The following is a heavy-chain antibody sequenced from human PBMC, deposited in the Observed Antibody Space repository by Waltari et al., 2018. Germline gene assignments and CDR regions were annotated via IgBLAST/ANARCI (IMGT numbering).Heavy chain of an antibody. J-gene: IGHJ4*02. V-gene: IGHV3-23*01. CDR2: SNGGGGDT. Sequence: EMQLLESGGGLVQPGGSLRLSCAASGFTFSNYAMIWVRQAPGKVRKWVSASNGGGGDTLNAHSVKGRFTISRDNFNNRVYLRMDSLRAEDTGVYYCAKDWVVAFGNTDYFDVWGQGALVTVSS. D-gene: IGHD2-2*01. CDR1: GFTFSNYA. CDR3: AKDWVVAFGNTDYFDV.